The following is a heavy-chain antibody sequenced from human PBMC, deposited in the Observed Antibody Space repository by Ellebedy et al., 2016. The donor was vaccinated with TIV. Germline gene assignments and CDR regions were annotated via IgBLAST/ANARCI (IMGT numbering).Heavy chain of an antibody. Sequence: MPSETLSLTCAVYGGSFSGYYWSWIRQPPGKGLEWIGEINHSGSTNYNPSLKSRVTISVDTSKNQFSLKLSSVTAADTAVYYCARVTGPYYYYYGMDVWGQGTTVTVSS. CDR3: ARVTGPYYYYYGMDV. V-gene: IGHV4-34*01. CDR2: INHSGST. CDR1: GGSFSGYY. D-gene: IGHD7-27*01. J-gene: IGHJ6*02.